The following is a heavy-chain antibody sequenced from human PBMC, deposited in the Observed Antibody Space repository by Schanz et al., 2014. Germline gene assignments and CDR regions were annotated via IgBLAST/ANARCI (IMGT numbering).Heavy chain of an antibody. V-gene: IGHV1-18*01. CDR2: ITAYNGDT. CDR1: GYTFTSHG. CDR3: ARGRGFYDY. D-gene: IGHD3-10*01. Sequence: QVQLVQSGAEVKKPGASVKVSCKASGYTFTSHGISWVRQAPGQGLEWMGWITAYNGDTNYALKLQGRVSMTTDTSTGTAYMELSSLTSEDTAVHYCARGRGFYDYWGQGTLDTVSS. J-gene: IGHJ4*02.